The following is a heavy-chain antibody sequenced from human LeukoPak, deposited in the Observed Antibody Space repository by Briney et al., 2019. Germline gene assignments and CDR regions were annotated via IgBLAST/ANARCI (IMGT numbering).Heavy chain of an antibody. J-gene: IGHJ4*02. Sequence: ASVKVSCKASGYPFIGNYIHWVRQAPGQGLEWMGWINPNSGGTQYSQKFQGRVTLTRDTSITTGYMELSGLTSDDTAVYYCARADYYDSSGPTGYFDYWGQGTLVTVSS. V-gene: IGHV1-2*02. D-gene: IGHD3-22*01. CDR3: ARADYYDSSGPTGYFDY. CDR2: INPNSGGT. CDR1: GYPFIGNY.